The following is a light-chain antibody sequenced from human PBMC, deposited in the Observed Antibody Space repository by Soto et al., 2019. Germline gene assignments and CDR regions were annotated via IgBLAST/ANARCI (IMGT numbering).Light chain of an antibody. CDR2: LGS. J-gene: IGKJ5*01. CDR1: QSLLHSNGYNF. CDR3: MQALQTPIT. V-gene: IGKV2-28*01. Sequence: DIVMTQSPLSPPVTPGEPASISCRSSQSLLHSNGYNFLDWYLQKPGQSPHLLIYLGSNRASGVPDRFSGSGSGTDFTLKISRVEAEDVGVYYCMQALQTPITFGQGTRLEI.